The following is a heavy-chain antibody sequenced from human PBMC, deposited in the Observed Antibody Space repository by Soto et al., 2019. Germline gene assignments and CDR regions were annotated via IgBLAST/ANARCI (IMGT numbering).Heavy chain of an antibody. CDR1: GYTFTSYA. J-gene: IGHJ6*02. V-gene: IGHV1-3*01. CDR2: INAGNGNT. Sequence: ASVKVSCKASGYTFTSYAMHWVRQAPGQRLEWIGWINAGNGNTKYSQKFQDRVTITRDTSTSTAYMELSSLRSEDTAVYYCAAEPGSWYVKGYGMDVWGQGTTVTVSS. D-gene: IGHD6-13*01. CDR3: AAEPGSWYVKGYGMDV.